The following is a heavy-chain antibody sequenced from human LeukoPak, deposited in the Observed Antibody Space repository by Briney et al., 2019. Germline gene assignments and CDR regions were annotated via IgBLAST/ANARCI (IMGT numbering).Heavy chain of an antibody. D-gene: IGHD3-3*01. CDR2: IYYSGST. J-gene: IGHJ4*02. CDR1: GGSISSYY. Sequence: SETLSLTCTVSGGSISSYYWSWIRQPPGKGLEWIGYIYYSGSTNYNPSLKSRVTISVDTSKNQFSLKLSSVTAADTAVYYCARVSLWSGYYSYFDYWGQGTLVTVSS. CDR3: ARVSLWSGYYSYFDY. V-gene: IGHV4-59*01.